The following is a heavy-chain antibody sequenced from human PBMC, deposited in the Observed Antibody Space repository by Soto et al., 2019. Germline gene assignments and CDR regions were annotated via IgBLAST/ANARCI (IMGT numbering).Heavy chain of an antibody. D-gene: IGHD2-21*01. J-gene: IGHJ4*02. V-gene: IGHV1-69*13. CDR3: ATELGENPASPFDS. CDR2: IIPLFGAA. CDR1: GVTFTSET. Sequence: GASGKVSCKASGVTFTSETISWVRQAPGQGLEWMGGIIPLFGAANYAQKFQGRVTITADESTSTVYMELSSLRSDDMAVYYCATELGENPASPFDSWGQGTLVTVSS.